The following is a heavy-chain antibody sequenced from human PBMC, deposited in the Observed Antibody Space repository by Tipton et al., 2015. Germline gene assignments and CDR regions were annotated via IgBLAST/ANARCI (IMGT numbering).Heavy chain of an antibody. CDR1: GDSISSGDYY. CDR2: IYSNGST. D-gene: IGHD3-22*01. J-gene: IGHJ4*02. V-gene: IGHV4-31*03. Sequence: TLSLTCTVSGDSISSGDYYWSWIRQHPGKGLEWIGTIYSNGSTFYNPSLKSRVTMSVDTSKNHFSLKLSSVTAADTAVYYCARTGGYYDSCGFPFDYWGQGTLVTVSS. CDR3: ARTGGYYDSCGFPFDY.